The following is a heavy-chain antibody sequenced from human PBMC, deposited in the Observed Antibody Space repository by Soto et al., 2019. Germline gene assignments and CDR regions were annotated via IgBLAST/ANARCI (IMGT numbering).Heavy chain of an antibody. V-gene: IGHV3-48*02. J-gene: IGHJ4*02. CDR3: AREDILGVRSFDY. D-gene: IGHD3-9*01. CDR1: GFTFSDYS. Sequence: EVQLVESGGGLVQWGGSLRLSCAASGFTFSDYSVNWVRQAPGKGLEWVSYISSGSKTIYYAESVKGRFTVSRDNARNSQYLQMNSLRDEDTAVYYCAREDILGVRSFDYWGQGTLVTVSS. CDR2: ISSGSKTI.